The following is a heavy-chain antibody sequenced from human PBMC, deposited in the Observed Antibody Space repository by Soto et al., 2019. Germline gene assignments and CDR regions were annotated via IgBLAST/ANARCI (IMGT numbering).Heavy chain of an antibody. CDR1: GGSISSGGYY. Sequence: QVQLQESGPGLVKPSQTLSLTCTVSGGSISSGGYYWSWIRQHPGKGLEWIGYIYYSGSTYYNPSLKRRVTISVDTSKNQFSLKLSSVTAADTAVYYCARGDILTGPRYYYYYGMDVWGQGTTVTVSS. D-gene: IGHD3-9*01. V-gene: IGHV4-31*03. CDR2: IYYSGST. CDR3: ARGDILTGPRYYYYYGMDV. J-gene: IGHJ6*02.